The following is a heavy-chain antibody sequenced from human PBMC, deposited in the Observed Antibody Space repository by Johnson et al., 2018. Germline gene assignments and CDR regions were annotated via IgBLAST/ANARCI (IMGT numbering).Heavy chain of an antibody. CDR3: ARVQRDSSGYYSNYYYYMDV. Sequence: VQLVQSGGGLIQPGGPLRLSCAASGFTVSSNYMAWARQAPGKGLAWVSVLYSGDSTQYADSVRGRLTISRDNSKNPVYVQMNSLRAEDTAVYYCARVQRDSSGYYSNYYYYMDVWGKGTTVTVSS. CDR2: LYSGDST. V-gene: IGHV3-53*01. J-gene: IGHJ6*03. D-gene: IGHD3-22*01. CDR1: GFTVSSNY.